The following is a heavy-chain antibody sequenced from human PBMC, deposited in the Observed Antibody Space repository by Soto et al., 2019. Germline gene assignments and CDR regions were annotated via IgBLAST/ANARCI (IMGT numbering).Heavy chain of an antibody. V-gene: IGHV1-69*13. CDR2: IIPIFGTA. Sequence: SVKVSCKASGGTFSSYAISLVRQAPGQGLEWMGGIIPIFGTANYAQKFQGRVTITADESTSTAYMELSSLRSEDTAVYYCARDEDGSSLVDAFDIWGQGTMVTVSS. D-gene: IGHD6-13*01. J-gene: IGHJ3*02. CDR3: ARDEDGSSLVDAFDI. CDR1: GGTFSSYA.